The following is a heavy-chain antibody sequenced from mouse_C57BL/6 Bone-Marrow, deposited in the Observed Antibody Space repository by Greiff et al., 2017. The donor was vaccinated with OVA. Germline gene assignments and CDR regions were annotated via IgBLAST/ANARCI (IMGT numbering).Heavy chain of an antibody. J-gene: IGHJ4*01. CDR2: ISDGGSYT. Sequence: EVKLEESGGGLVKPGGSLQLSCAASGFTFSSYAMSWVRQTPEKRLEWVATISDGGSYTYYPDNVKGRFTISRDNAKNNLYLQMSHRKSEDTAMYYCARDRFYAMDYWGQGTSVTVSS. CDR1: GFTFSSYA. CDR3: ARDRFYAMDY. V-gene: IGHV5-4*01.